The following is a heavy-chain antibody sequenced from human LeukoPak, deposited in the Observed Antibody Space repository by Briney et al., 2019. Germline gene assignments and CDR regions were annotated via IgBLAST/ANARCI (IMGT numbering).Heavy chain of an antibody. CDR3: ARASGSYNPFDY. CDR1: GFSFSNLA. Sequence: GGSLRLSCVASGFSFSNLAMGWVRQAPGNGLEWVSVISDSGGITYYADSVKGRFTISRDNAENSLYLQMNSLRDEDKAVYYCARASGSYNPFDYWGQGTLVTVSS. D-gene: IGHD1-26*01. J-gene: IGHJ4*02. V-gene: IGHV3-23*01. CDR2: ISDSGGIT.